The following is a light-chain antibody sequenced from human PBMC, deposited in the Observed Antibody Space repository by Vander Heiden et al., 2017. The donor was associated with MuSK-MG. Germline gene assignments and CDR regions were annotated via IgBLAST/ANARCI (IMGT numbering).Light chain of an antibody. Sequence: DSLMTQSPSSLSASVGDIVPISCQQSQDIRNYLNWYQQKPWKAPKLLIYDASNLETGVPSRFSGSGSGRDCTFTISRLQPEDSGRYYCQQYDNLPSLTFGGGTKVEIK. CDR1: QDIRNY. J-gene: IGKJ4*01. V-gene: IGKV1-33*01. CDR2: DAS. CDR3: QQYDNLPSLT.